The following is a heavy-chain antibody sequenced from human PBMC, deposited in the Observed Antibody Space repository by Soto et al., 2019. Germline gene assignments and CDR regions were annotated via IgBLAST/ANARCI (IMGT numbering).Heavy chain of an antibody. J-gene: IGHJ4*02. D-gene: IGHD1-1*01. CDR1: GYKFTNYW. CDR3: ARAITGTTHPYHFDY. Sequence: ESLKISFQGSGYKFTNYWIGWVRQMPGQGLEWMGIIYPCDSDTRYSSSFRGQVTISADWSTSTAYLQWSSLQASDTAIYYCARAITGTTHPYHFDYWGQGSRVTVSS. V-gene: IGHV5-51*01. CDR2: IYPCDSDT.